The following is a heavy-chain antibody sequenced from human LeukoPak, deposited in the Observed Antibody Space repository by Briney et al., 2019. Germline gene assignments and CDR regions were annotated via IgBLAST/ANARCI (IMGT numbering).Heavy chain of an antibody. CDR1: GYTFTAYY. Sequence: ASVKVSCKASGYTFTAYYMHWLRQAPGQGLEWMGWINPNSGGTKYAQKFQGRVTMTRDTSISTAYMELSSLSSDDTAVYYCARDSRGAYNFDFWGQGTLVTVSS. CDR3: ARDSRGAYNFDF. J-gene: IGHJ4*02. CDR2: INPNSGGT. V-gene: IGHV1-2*02. D-gene: IGHD3-10*01.